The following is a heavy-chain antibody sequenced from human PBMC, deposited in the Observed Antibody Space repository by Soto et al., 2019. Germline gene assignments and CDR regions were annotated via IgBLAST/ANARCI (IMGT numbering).Heavy chain of an antibody. D-gene: IGHD6-19*01. CDR3: ARGAVAGPIEYYYYGMDV. CDR1: GYTFTGYY. Sequence: ASVKVSCKASGYTFTGYYMHWVRQAPGQGLEWIGWINPNSGGTNYAQKFQGWVTMTRDTSISTAYMELSRLRSDGTAVYYCARGAVAGPIEYYYYGMDVWGQGTTVTVSS. CDR2: INPNSGGT. V-gene: IGHV1-2*04. J-gene: IGHJ6*02.